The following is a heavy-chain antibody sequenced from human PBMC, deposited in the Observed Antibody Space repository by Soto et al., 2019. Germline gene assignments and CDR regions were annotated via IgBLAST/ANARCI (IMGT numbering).Heavy chain of an antibody. CDR2: INHSGST. D-gene: IGHD1-1*01. J-gene: IGHJ4*02. V-gene: IGHV4-34*01. Sequence: SETLSLTCAVYGGSFSGYYWSWIRQPPGKGLEWIGEINHSGSTNYNPSLKSRATISVDTSKNQFSLKLSSVTAADTAVYYCAAVPRSPTGDLAGLGYWGQGTLVTVSS. CDR3: AAVPRSPTGDLAGLGY. CDR1: GGSFSGYY.